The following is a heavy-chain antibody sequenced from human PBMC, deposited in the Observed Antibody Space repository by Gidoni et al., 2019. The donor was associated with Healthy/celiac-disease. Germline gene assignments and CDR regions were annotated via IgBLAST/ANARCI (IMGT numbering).Heavy chain of an antibody. CDR1: GSTCSSYA. D-gene: IGHD2-21*02. CDR2: ISYDGSNK. CDR3: ARWVVTAIQGYFDY. V-gene: IGHV3-30-3*01. J-gene: IGHJ4*02. Sequence: QVQLVEAGGVVHQPGRSRRSSCAACGSTCSSYAMHCVRQARGKGLEWVAVISYDGSNKYYADSVKGRFTISRDNSKNTLYLQMNSLRAEDTAVYYCARWVVTAIQGYFDYWGQGTLVTVSS.